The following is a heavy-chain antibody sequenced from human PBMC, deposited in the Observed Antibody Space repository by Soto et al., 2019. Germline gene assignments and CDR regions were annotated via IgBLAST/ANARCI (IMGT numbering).Heavy chain of an antibody. V-gene: IGHV1-18*01. J-gene: IGHJ6*02. CDR2: ISAYNGNT. D-gene: IGHD3-3*01. CDR3: ARDPGMNYDFWSGTENYYYGMDV. Sequence: ASVKVSCKASGYTFTSYGISWVRQAPGQGLEWMGWISAYNGNTNYAQKLQGRVTMTTDTSTSTAYMELRSLRSDDTAVYYCARDPGMNYDFWSGTENYYYGMDVWGQGTTVTVYS. CDR1: GYTFTSYG.